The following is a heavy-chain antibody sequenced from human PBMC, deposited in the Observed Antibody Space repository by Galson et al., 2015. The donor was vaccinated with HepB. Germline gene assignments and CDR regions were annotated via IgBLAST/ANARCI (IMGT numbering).Heavy chain of an antibody. Sequence: ETLSLTCTVSGVSISSSSYYWGWIRQPPGKGLEWIGYIYYSGSTNYNPSLKSRVTISVDTSKNQFSLKLSSVTAADTAVYYCARTKVRFLEYWFDPWGQGTLVTVSS. CDR2: IYYSGST. CDR3: ARTKVRFLEYWFDP. J-gene: IGHJ5*02. CDR1: GVSISSSSYY. V-gene: IGHV4-61*05. D-gene: IGHD3-3*01.